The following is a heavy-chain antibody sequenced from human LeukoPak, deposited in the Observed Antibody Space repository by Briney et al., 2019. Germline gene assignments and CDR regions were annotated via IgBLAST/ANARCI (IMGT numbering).Heavy chain of an antibody. D-gene: IGHD3-10*01. CDR3: ARDAGELRDAFDI. V-gene: IGHV3-33*01. CDR2: IWYDGSNK. CDR1: GFTFSSYG. Sequence: PGRSLRLSCAASGFTFSSYGMHWVRQAPGKGLEWVAVIWYDGSNKYYADSMKGRFTISRDNSKNTLYLQMNSLRAEDTAVYYCARDAGELRDAFDIWGQGTMLTVSS. J-gene: IGHJ3*02.